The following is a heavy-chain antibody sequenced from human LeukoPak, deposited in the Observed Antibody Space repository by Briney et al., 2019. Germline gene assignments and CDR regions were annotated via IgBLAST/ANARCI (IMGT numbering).Heavy chain of an antibody. CDR2: ITDSAGST. Sequence: GGSLRLSCAASGFTFSSYAMSWVRQAPGKGLEWVSGITDSAGSTNYADSVKGRFTISRDNSKNTLYLQMKSLRADDTAVYYCARRVLLGGMDVRGQGTTVTVSS. CDR3: ARRVLLGGMDV. D-gene: IGHD3-10*01. V-gene: IGHV3-23*01. J-gene: IGHJ6*02. CDR1: GFTFSSYA.